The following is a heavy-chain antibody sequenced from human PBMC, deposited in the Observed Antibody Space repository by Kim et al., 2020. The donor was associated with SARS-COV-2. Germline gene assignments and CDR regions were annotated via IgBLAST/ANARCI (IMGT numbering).Heavy chain of an antibody. CDR3: ARDGPRSGITMIVVVIAYYFDY. CDR2: ISYDGSNK. J-gene: IGHJ4*02. D-gene: IGHD3-22*01. V-gene: IGHV3-30*04. Sequence: GGSLRLSCAASGFTFSSYAMHWVRQAPGKGLEWVAVISYDGSNKYYADSVKGRFTISRDNSKNTLYLQMNSLRAEDTAVDYCARDGPRSGITMIVVVIAYYFDYWGQGTLVTVSS. CDR1: GFTFSSYA.